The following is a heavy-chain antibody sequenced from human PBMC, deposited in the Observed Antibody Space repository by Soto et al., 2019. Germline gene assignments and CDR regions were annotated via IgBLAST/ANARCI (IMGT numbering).Heavy chain of an antibody. V-gene: IGHV1-69*02. CDR1: GGSFISYT. CDR2: IIPIQGRA. D-gene: IGHD2-21*01. Sequence: ASVKVFCKASGGSFISYTFTWVRQAPGQGLEWMGRIIPIQGRANYALKLQDRVTITADRSTKTVYMELRSLRPEDTAVYYCAKSLLFVDHAYMDVWGKGTTVTVSS. CDR3: AKSLLFVDHAYMDV. J-gene: IGHJ6*03.